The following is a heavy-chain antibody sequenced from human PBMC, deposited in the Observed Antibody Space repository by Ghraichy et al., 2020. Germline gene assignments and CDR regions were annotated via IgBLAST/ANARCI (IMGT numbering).Heavy chain of an antibody. J-gene: IGHJ6*02. CDR1: GYTLTGYY. CDR2: INPNSGGT. CDR3: ARAVAPNIYGGNYGHYGMDV. Sequence: ASVKVSCKASGYTLTGYYMHWVRQAPGQGLEWMGWINPNSGGTKYAQKFQGRVIMTRDTSISTAYMELSRLRSDDTAVFYCARAVAPNIYGGNYGHYGMDVWGQGTTVTVSS. V-gene: IGHV1-2*02. D-gene: IGHD4-23*01.